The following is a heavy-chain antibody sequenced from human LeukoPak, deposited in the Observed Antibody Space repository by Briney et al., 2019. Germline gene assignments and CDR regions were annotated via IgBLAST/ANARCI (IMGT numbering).Heavy chain of an antibody. J-gene: IGHJ4*02. V-gene: IGHV1-18*01. CDR3: ARDFFNYYDSSGYSDY. D-gene: IGHD3-22*01. Sequence: GASVKVSCKASGGTFSSYAISWVRQAPGQGLEWMGWISAYNGNTNYAQKLQGRVTMTTDTSTSTAYMELRSLRSDDTAVYYCARDFFNYYDSSGYSDYWGQGTLVTVSS. CDR1: GGTFSSYA. CDR2: ISAYNGNT.